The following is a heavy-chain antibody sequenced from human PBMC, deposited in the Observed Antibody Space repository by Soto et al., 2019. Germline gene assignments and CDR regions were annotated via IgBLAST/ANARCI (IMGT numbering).Heavy chain of an antibody. V-gene: IGHV1-8*01. CDR1: GYTFTSYD. J-gene: IGHJ4*02. Sequence: GASVKVSCKASGYTFTSYDINWVRQATGQGLEWMGWMNPNSGNTGYAQKFQGRVTMTRNTSISTAYMELSSLRSEDTAVYYCARVTVGAAGFDYWGQGALVPVSS. CDR2: MNPNSGNT. D-gene: IGHD1-26*01. CDR3: ARVTVGAAGFDY.